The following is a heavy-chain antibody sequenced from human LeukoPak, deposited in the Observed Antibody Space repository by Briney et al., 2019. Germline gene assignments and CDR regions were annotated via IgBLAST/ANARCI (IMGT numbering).Heavy chain of an antibody. CDR3: AKSGDGYNRIVDY. CDR2: ISYDGSNK. D-gene: IGHD5-24*01. J-gene: IGHJ4*02. Sequence: GGSLRLSCAASGFTFSSYAMHWVRQAPGKGLEWVAVISYDGSNKYYADSVKGRFTISRDNSKNTLYPQMNSLRAEDTAVYYCAKSGDGYNRIVDYWGQGTLVTVSS. V-gene: IGHV3-30*04. CDR1: GFTFSSYA.